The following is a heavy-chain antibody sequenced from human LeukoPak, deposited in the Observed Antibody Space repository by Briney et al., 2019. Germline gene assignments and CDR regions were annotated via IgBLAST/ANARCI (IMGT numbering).Heavy chain of an antibody. CDR2: IYYSGIT. J-gene: IGHJ4*02. CDR3: ARHFYGTGSYDGMDC. CDR1: SGSISSSSYY. Sequence: PSGTLSLTCTVSSGSISSSSYYWGWIRQPPGKGLEWIGIIYYSGITYYNPSLKSRVTITVDTSKNQFSLKLTSVTAADTAVYYCARHFYGTGSYDGMDCWGQGSLVTVSS. D-gene: IGHD1-26*01. V-gene: IGHV4-39*01.